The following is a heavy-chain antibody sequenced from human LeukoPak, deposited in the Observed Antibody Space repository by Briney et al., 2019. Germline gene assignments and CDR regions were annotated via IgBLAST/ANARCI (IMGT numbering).Heavy chain of an antibody. D-gene: IGHD5-12*01. CDR1: GGSISSYY. Sequence: SETLSLTCTVSGGSISSYYWSWIRQPPGKGLEWIGYIYYSGSTNYNPSLKSRVTISVDTSKNQFSLKLRSVTAADTAVYYCARVSGYDWESFYDYWGQGTLVNVSS. V-gene: IGHV4-59*01. CDR3: ARVSGYDWESFYDY. J-gene: IGHJ4*02. CDR2: IYYSGST.